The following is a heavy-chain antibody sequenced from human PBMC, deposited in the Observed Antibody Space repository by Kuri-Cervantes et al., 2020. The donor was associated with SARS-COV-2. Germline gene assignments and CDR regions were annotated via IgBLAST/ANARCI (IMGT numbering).Heavy chain of an antibody. CDR2: VYDSGST. D-gene: IGHD5-18*01. V-gene: IGHV4-59*11. CDR1: GGSISSHY. CDR3: ARGTPPGGYSYGYTRKYYYYGMDV. Sequence: SETLSLTCTVSGGSISSHYWSWIRQPPGKGLEWIGYVYDSGSTNYNPSLKSRVTISVDTSKNQFSLKLSSVTAADTAVYYCARGTPPGGYSYGYTRKYYYYGMDVWGQGTTVTVSS. J-gene: IGHJ6*02.